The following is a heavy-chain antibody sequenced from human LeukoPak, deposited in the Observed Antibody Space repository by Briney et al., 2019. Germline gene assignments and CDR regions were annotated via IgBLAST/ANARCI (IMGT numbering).Heavy chain of an antibody. D-gene: IGHD4-17*01. V-gene: IGHV1-69*04. Sequence: ASVKVSCKASGGTFSSYAISWVRQAPGQGLEWMGRIIPILGIANYAQKFQGRVTITADKSTSTAYMELSSLRSEDTAVYYCASSVVTTVTTGEYFDYWGQGTLVTVSS. CDR2: IIPILGIA. CDR1: GGTFSSYA. CDR3: ASSVVTTVTTGEYFDY. J-gene: IGHJ4*02.